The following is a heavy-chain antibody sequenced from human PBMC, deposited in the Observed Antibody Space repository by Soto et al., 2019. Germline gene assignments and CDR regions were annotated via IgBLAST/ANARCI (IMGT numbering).Heavy chain of an antibody. CDR1: GNTFSSYG. V-gene: IGHV1-18*01. CDR3: ARDFYQSSGYCDY. CDR2: ISAYSGNT. J-gene: IGHJ4*02. Sequence: VQLVQSGAEVKKPGASAKVSCKAYGNTFSSYGLSWVRQAPGQGLEWMGWISAYSGNTVYTQRFKGRLTMATDTSTGTAYMELRSLRSDDTAVYYCARDFYQSSGYCDYWGQGTLVNVSS. D-gene: IGHD3-22*01.